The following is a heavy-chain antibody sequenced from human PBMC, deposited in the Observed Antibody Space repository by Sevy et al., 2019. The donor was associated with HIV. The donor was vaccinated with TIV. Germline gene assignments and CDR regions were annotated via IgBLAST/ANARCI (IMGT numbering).Heavy chain of an antibody. D-gene: IGHD2-2*01. CDR2: IYYTGST. V-gene: IGHV4-31*03. J-gene: IGHJ4*02. Sequence: SETLSLTCTVSGGSIITANYYWTWIRQHPGKGLEWIGYIYYTGSTYYNPSLSNRVTLSVDTSKNQLSQTLRSVTAADTALYYCARGTIVPAATPYADSWGQGTLVTVSS. CDR1: GGSIITANYY. CDR3: ARGTIVPAATPYADS.